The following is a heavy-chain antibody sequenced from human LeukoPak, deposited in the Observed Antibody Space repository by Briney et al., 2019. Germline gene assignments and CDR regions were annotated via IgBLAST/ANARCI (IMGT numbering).Heavy chain of an antibody. CDR1: GYSFTSYW. Sequence: GESLKISCKGSGYSFTSYWIGWVRHMPGKGLEWMGIIYPGDSDTRYSPSFQGQVTISAAKSISTAYLQWSSLKASDTAMYYCARYYCSSTSCYIEEFDYWGQGTLVTVSS. D-gene: IGHD2-2*02. CDR3: ARYYCSSTSCYIEEFDY. CDR2: IYPGDSDT. J-gene: IGHJ4*02. V-gene: IGHV5-51*01.